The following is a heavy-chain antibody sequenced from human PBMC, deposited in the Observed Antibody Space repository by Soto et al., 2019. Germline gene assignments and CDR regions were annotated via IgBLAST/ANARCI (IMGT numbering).Heavy chain of an antibody. Sequence: GGSLRLSCAASGFTFSSYAMHWVRQAPGKGLEWVAVISYDGSNKYYADSVKGRFTISRDNSKNTLYLQMNSLRAEDTAVYYCARDRHYYDSRDEVYFDYWGQGTLVTVSS. CDR3: ARDRHYYDSRDEVYFDY. V-gene: IGHV3-30-3*01. D-gene: IGHD3-22*01. CDR1: GFTFSSYA. J-gene: IGHJ4*02. CDR2: ISYDGSNK.